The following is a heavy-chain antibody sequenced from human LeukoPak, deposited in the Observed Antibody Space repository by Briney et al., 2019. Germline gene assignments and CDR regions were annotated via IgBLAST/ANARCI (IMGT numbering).Heavy chain of an antibody. CDR3: ARDYRRFTYYYGSGSYWAFDY. J-gene: IGHJ4*02. CDR1: GGSISSSNW. Sequence: SETLSLTCAVSGGSISSSNWWSWVRQPPGKGLEWIGEIYHSGSTNYNPSLKSRVTISVDTSKNQFSLKLSSVTAADTAVYYCARDYRRFTYYYGSGSYWAFDYWGQGTLVTVSS. V-gene: IGHV4-4*02. CDR2: IYHSGST. D-gene: IGHD3-10*01.